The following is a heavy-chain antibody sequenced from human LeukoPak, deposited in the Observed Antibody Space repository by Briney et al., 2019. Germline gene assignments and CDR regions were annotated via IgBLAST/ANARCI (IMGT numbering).Heavy chain of an antibody. CDR2: ISGSGGST. V-gene: IGHV3-23*01. D-gene: IGHD1-14*01. Sequence: GGSLRLSCAASGFTFSSYAMSWVRQAPGKGLEWVSAISGSGGSTYYADSVKGRFTISRDNSKNTLYLQMNSLRPEDTAIYYCASDRVFYGLDVWGQGTTVTVTS. CDR1: GFTFSSYA. J-gene: IGHJ6*02. CDR3: ASDRVFYGLDV.